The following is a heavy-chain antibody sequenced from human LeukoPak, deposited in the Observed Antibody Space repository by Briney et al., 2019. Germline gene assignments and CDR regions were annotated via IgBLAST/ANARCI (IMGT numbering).Heavy chain of an antibody. J-gene: IGHJ4*02. CDR2: INHSGIT. Sequence: SETLSLTCAVYGGSFSDYYWSWIRQPPGKGLEYIGEINHSGITNYNPSLMSRVTISVDTSKNQFSLKLSSVTAADTAVYYCACLNYYGSGYEVDYWGQGTLVTVSS. D-gene: IGHD3-10*01. CDR1: GGSFSDYY. CDR3: ACLNYYGSGYEVDY. V-gene: IGHV4-34*01.